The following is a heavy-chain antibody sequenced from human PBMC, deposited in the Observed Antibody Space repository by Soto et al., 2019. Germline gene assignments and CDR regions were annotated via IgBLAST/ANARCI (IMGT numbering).Heavy chain of an antibody. D-gene: IGHD6-19*01. CDR1: GGTFSSYA. CDR3: ARVAAGAAGTKKLFDP. Sequence: SVKVSCKASGGTFSSYAISWVRQAPGQGLEWMGGIIPIFGTANYAQKFQGRVTITADESTSTDYMELSRLRSEDTAVYYCARVAAGAAGTKKLFDPCGQGILVTLSS. CDR2: IIPIFGTA. V-gene: IGHV1-69*13. J-gene: IGHJ5*02.